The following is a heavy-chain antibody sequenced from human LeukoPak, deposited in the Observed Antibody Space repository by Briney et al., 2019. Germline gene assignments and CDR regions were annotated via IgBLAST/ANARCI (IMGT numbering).Heavy chain of an antibody. V-gene: IGHV3-7*01. J-gene: IGHJ6*03. CDR1: GFTFSTYA. D-gene: IGHD6-13*01. Sequence: GGSLRLSCAASGFTFSTYAMNWVRQAPGKGLEWVANIKQDGSEKYYVDSVKGRFTISRDNAKNSLYLQMNSLRVEDTAVYYCARDGPSSSWLGGYYYYMDVWGKGTTVTVSS. CDR2: IKQDGSEK. CDR3: ARDGPSSSWLGGYYYYMDV.